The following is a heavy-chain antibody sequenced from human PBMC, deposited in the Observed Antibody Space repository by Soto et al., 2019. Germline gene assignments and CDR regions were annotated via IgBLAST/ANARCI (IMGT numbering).Heavy chain of an antibody. D-gene: IGHD5-12*01. CDR1: GFTFTNHG. J-gene: IGHJ4*02. Sequence: QMHLVESGGGVVQPGMSLRLSCSVSGFTFTNHGIHWVRQAPGKGLEWVADISYNGIDKWYADSVKGRFTVTRDNFGNAAYLPMNTLIPADTALYSCVSAELPIGHDTRFDYWGQGTLFTVSS. CDR3: VSAELPIGHDTRFDY. V-gene: IGHV3-30*03. CDR2: ISYNGIDK.